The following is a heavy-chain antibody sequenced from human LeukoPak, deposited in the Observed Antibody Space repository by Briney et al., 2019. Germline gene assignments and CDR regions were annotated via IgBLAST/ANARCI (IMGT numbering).Heavy chain of an antibody. Sequence: SETLSLTCAVYGGSFSGYYWSWIGQSPGKGLKWIGEMNHSGNTNYNPSLKSRVTISIDTSKNQLSLKLSSVTAADTAVYYCAREYSTSSTAFDIWGQGTMVTVSS. CDR2: MNHSGNT. D-gene: IGHD6-6*01. CDR3: AREYSTSSTAFDI. J-gene: IGHJ3*02. V-gene: IGHV4-34*01. CDR1: GGSFSGYY.